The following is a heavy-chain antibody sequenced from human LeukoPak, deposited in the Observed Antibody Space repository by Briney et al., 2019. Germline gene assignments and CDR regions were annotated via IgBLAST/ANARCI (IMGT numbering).Heavy chain of an antibody. CDR3: ARGRNYYDSSGYYYDY. CDR2: IFYSGST. J-gene: IGHJ4*02. Sequence: PSETLSLTCTVSGGSIGSSDYYWSWIRQPPGKGLEWIGYIFYSGSTHYNPSLRSRITISVDRSKNQFSLKLSSVTAADTAVYYCARGRNYYDSSGYYYDYWGQGTLVTVSS. CDR1: GGSIGSSDYY. V-gene: IGHV4-30-4*01. D-gene: IGHD3-22*01.